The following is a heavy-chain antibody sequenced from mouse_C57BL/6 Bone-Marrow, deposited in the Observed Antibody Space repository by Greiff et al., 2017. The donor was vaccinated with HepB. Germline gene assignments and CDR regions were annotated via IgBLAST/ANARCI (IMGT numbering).Heavy chain of an antibody. Sequence: EVKLVESGGGLVQPGGSLKLSCAASGFTFSDYGMAWVRQAPRKGPEWVAFISNLAYSIYYADTVTGRFTISRENAKNTLYLEMSSLRSEDTAMYYCARNYGSSYRDYYAMDYWGQGTSVTVSS. CDR2: ISNLAYSI. D-gene: IGHD1-1*01. CDR3: ARNYGSSYRDYYAMDY. CDR1: GFTFSDYG. V-gene: IGHV5-15*01. J-gene: IGHJ4*01.